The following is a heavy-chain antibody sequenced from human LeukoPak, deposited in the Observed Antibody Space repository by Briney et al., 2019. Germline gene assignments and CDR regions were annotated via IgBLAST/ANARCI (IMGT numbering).Heavy chain of an antibody. D-gene: IGHD3-3*01. CDR1: GYTFTSYA. V-gene: IGHV7-4-1*02. CDR3: ARRFGVVTGYYYYMDV. CDR2: INTNTGNP. Sequence: GASVKVSCKASGYTFTSYAMNWVRQAPGQGLEWMGWINTNTGNPTYAQGFTGRFVFSLDTSVSTAYLQISSLKAEDTAVYYCARRFGVVTGYYYYMDVWGKGTAVTVSS. J-gene: IGHJ6*03.